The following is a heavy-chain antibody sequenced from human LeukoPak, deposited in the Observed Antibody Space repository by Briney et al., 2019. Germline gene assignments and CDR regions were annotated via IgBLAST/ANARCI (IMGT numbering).Heavy chain of an antibody. Sequence: SETLSLTCTASGYSISSGYYWGWIRQPPGKGLEWIGNIYHSGSTYYNPSLKSRVTTSVDTSKNQFSVKLSSVTAADTAVYYCARGGDTSGHYYFEYFQHWGQGTLVTVSS. V-gene: IGHV4-38-2*02. CDR1: GYSISSGYY. CDR3: ARGGDTSGHYYFEYFQH. D-gene: IGHD3-22*01. J-gene: IGHJ1*01. CDR2: IYHSGST.